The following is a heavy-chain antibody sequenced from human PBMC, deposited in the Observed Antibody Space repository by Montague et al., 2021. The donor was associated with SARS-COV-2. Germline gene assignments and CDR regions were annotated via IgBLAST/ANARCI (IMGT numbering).Heavy chain of an antibody. CDR3: ASQSGSYYNYFDL. V-gene: IGHV4-34*09. Sequence: TLSLTCAVYGGSFSGYYWSWIRQPPGKGLEWIGEINHSGSTNYNPSLKSRLTISVDTSKNRFSLRLSSVTAADTAIYFCASQSGSYYNYFDLWGQGTLVTVSS. J-gene: IGHJ4*02. CDR1: GGSFSGYY. D-gene: IGHD1-26*01. CDR2: INHSGST.